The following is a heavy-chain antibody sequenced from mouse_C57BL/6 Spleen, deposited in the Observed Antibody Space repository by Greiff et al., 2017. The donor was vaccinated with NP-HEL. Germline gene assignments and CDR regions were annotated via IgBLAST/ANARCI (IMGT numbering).Heavy chain of an antibody. CDR3: TGNSVELYGSSPYAMDY. D-gene: IGHD1-1*01. J-gene: IGHJ4*01. CDR2: IDPETGGT. V-gene: IGHV1-15*01. Sequence: QVQLKQSGAELVRPGASVTLSCKASGYTFTDYEMHWVKQTPVHGLEWIGAIDPETGGTAYNQKFKGKAILTADKSSSTAYMELRSLTSEDSAVYYCTGNSVELYGSSPYAMDYWGQGTSVTVSS. CDR1: GYTFTDYE.